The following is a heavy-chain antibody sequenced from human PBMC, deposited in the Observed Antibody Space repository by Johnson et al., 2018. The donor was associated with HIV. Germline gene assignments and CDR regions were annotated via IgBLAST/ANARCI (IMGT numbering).Heavy chain of an antibody. D-gene: IGHD3-22*01. CDR2: IKQDGSER. Sequence: VQLVESGGGLVQPGGSLRLSCAASGFTFNKYWMSWVRQAPGKGLAWVANIKQDGSERYYVDSVKGRFTISRDNAKNSLSLQMDSLRAEDTAVYYCARDPELDYFDNRAFDIWGQGTMVTVSS. V-gene: IGHV3-7*01. CDR1: GFTFNKYW. J-gene: IGHJ3*02. CDR3: ARDPELDYFDNRAFDI.